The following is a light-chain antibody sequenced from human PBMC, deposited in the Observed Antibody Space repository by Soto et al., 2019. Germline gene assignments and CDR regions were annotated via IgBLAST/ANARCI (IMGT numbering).Light chain of an antibody. V-gene: IGKV1-9*01. J-gene: IGKJ4*01. Sequence: DIQLTQSPSFLSASVGDRVTISCRASQGISSSLAWYQQKPGKAPKLLISAASTLQSGVPSRFSGSGSGTEFTLTISSLQPEDFATYYCQQLNSYPLTFGGGTEVEIK. CDR2: AAS. CDR1: QGISSS. CDR3: QQLNSYPLT.